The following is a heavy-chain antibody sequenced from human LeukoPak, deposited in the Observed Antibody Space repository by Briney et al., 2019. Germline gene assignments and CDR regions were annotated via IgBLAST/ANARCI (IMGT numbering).Heavy chain of an antibody. V-gene: IGHV3-48*03. D-gene: IGHD6-13*01. CDR2: ISTSGSNI. J-gene: IGHJ4*02. CDR3: ATSRGSWPDYFDY. CDR1: GFTFSSYE. Sequence: GGSLRLSCAASGFTFSSYEMNWVRQAPGEGLDWVSYISTSGSNIYYADSVKGRFTISRDNAKNSLYLQMNSLRAEDTAVYYCATSRGSWPDYFDYWGQGTLVTVSS.